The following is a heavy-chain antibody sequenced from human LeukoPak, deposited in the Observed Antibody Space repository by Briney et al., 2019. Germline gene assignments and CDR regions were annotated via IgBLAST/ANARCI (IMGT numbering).Heavy chain of an antibody. CDR1: GFTFSSYW. CDR3: ARDSLTIFGVVTPYYYYYMDV. V-gene: IGHV3-7*01. Sequence: GGSLRLSCAASGFTFSSYWMSWVRQAPGKGLEWVANIKQDGSEKYYVDSVKGRFTISRDNAKNSLYLQMNSLRAEDTAVYYCARDSLTIFGVVTPYYYYYMDVWGKGTTVTVSS. CDR2: IKQDGSEK. J-gene: IGHJ6*03. D-gene: IGHD3-3*01.